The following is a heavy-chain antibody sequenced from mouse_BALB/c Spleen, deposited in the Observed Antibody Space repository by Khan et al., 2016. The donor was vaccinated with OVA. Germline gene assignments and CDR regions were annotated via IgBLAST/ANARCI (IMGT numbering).Heavy chain of an antibody. CDR1: GFNFTATW. CDR2: IDPRNGNT. Sequence: VQLKESGAELAKSGATVKMSCTASGFNFTATWMHWIKQWPEQGMEWIGKIDPRNGNTEYDQKFTDKATLTADKSSNTAYMHLSSLKSEDTAVYYCARMARKWGQGTTLTVSS. CDR3: ARMARK. V-gene: IGHV14-3*02. J-gene: IGHJ2*01.